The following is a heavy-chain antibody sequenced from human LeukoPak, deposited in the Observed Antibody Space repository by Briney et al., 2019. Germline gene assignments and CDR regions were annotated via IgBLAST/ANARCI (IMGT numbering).Heavy chain of an antibody. CDR1: GGSFSGYY. CDR2: INHSGST. V-gene: IGHV4-34*01. CDR3: ARVYSGYKPFDY. Sequence: SETLSLTCAVYGGSFSGYYWSWIRQPPGKGLEWIGEINHSGSTNYNPSLKSRVTISVDTSKNQFSLKLSSVTAADTAVYYCARVYSGYKPFDYWGQGTLVTVSS. D-gene: IGHD5-12*01. J-gene: IGHJ4*02.